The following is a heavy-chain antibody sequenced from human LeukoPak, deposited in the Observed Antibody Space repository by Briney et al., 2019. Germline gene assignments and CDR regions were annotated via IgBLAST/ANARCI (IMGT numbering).Heavy chain of an antibody. CDR2: IYTSGST. CDR1: GGSISSYY. CDR3: ARDRDRYCSGDSCTNWFDP. D-gene: IGHD2-15*01. V-gene: IGHV4-4*07. J-gene: IGHJ5*02. Sequence: SETLSLTCTVSGGSISSYYWSWIRQPAGKGLEWIGRIYTSGSTNYNPSLKSRVTMSVDTSKNQFSLKLSSVTAADTAVYYCARDRDRYCSGDSCTNWFDPWGQGTLVTVSS.